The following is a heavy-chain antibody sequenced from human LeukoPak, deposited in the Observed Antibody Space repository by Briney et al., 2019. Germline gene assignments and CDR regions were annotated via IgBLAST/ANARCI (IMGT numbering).Heavy chain of an antibody. Sequence: PGRSLRLSCAASGITFRNYGMHWVRQAPGKGLEWVAVIWYDGSNKDYADSVKGRFTVSRDNSRNTLFLQMNSLRAEDTAVYYCARGVSSGYSVYYFDYWGQGTLVTVSS. V-gene: IGHV3-33*01. J-gene: IGHJ4*02. CDR3: ARGVSSGYSVYYFDY. CDR2: IWYDGSNK. D-gene: IGHD3-22*01. CDR1: GITFRNYG.